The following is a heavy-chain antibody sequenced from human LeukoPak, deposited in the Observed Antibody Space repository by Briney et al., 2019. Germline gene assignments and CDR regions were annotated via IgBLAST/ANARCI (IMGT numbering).Heavy chain of an antibody. CDR2: IYSDNT. CDR3: ARRAGAYSHPY. Sequence: GGSLRLSCTVSGFTVSSNSMSWVRQAPGKGLEWVSFIYSDNTHYSDSVKGRFTISRDNSKNTLYLQMNSLRAEDTAVYYCARRAGAYSHPYWGQGTLVTVSS. V-gene: IGHV3-53*01. J-gene: IGHJ4*02. CDR1: GFTVSSNS. D-gene: IGHD4/OR15-4a*01.